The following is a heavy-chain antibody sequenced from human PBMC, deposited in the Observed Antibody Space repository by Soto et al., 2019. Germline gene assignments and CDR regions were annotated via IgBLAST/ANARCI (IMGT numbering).Heavy chain of an antibody. J-gene: IGHJ6*02. D-gene: IGHD6-25*01. V-gene: IGHV1-46*01. Sequence: ASVKVSCKAFGYTFTIYYIHWVRQAPGQGLEWMGVINTSGGSPTYAQKFQDRVTMTRDTSTSTVYIELSSLRSEDTAVYYCARGGRHSDYYYYYGMDVWGQGTTVTVSS. CDR2: INTSGGSP. CDR3: ARGGRHSDYYYYYGMDV. CDR1: GYTFTIYY.